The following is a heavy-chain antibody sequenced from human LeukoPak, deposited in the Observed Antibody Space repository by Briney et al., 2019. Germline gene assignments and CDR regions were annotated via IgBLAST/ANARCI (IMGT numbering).Heavy chain of an antibody. D-gene: IGHD2-8*01. CDR2: IIPIFGTA. Sequence: SVKVSCKASGGTFSSYAISWVRQAPGQGLEWMGGIIPIFGTANYAQKFQGRVTITADKSTSTAYMELSSLRSEDTAVYYCARDCTNGVCYYDYWGQGTLVTVSS. CDR1: GGTFSSYA. CDR3: ARDCTNGVCYYDY. V-gene: IGHV1-69*06. J-gene: IGHJ4*02.